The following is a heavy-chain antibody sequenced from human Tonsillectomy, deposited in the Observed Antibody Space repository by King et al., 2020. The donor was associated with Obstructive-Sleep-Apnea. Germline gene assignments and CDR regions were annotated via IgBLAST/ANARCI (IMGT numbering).Heavy chain of an antibody. V-gene: IGHV3-49*03. CDR3: TRESDILTGYTDY. CDR1: GFTFGDYD. D-gene: IGHD3-9*01. CDR2: IRTISYGGTA. J-gene: IGHJ4*02. Sequence: VQLVESGGGLVQPGRSLRLSCTASGFTFGDYDMSWFRQAPGKGLECVGFIRTISYGGTAEYAASVKGRFTISRDDPKSNAYLQMNSLKTEDTAVYYCTRESDILTGYTDYWGQGTLVTVSS.